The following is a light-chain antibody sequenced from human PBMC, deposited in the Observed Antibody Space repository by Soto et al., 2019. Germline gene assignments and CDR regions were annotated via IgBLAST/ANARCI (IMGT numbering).Light chain of an antibody. J-gene: IGLJ3*02. CDR2: VGTGGIVG. V-gene: IGLV9-49*01. CDR1: SGYSNYK. CDR3: GADHGSGSYCVWV. Sequence: QSVLTQPPSASASLGASVTLTCTLSSGYSNYKVDWYQQRPGKGPRFVMRVGTGGIVGSKGDGIPDRFSVLGSGLNRYLTIKNIQEEDESDYHCGADHGSGSYCVWVFGGGTKLTVL.